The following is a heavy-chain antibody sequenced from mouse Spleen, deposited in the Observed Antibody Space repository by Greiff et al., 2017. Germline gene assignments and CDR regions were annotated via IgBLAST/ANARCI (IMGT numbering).Heavy chain of an antibody. Sequence: QVQLQQSGPGLVAPSQSLSITCTVSGFSLTSYGVDWVRQSPGKGLEWLGVIWGGGSTNYNSALKSRLSISKDNSKSQVFLKMNSLQTDDTAMYYCASGDYDYDRSFAYWGQGTLVTVSA. D-gene: IGHD2-4*01. CDR3: ASGDYDYDRSFAY. V-gene: IGHV2-6*01. CDR1: GFSLTSYG. J-gene: IGHJ3*01. CDR2: IWGGGST.